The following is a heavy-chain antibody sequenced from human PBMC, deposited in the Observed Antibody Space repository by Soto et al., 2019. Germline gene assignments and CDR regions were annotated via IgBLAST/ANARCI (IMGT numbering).Heavy chain of an antibody. CDR2: IYYSGST. V-gene: IGHV4-39*01. CDR3: ARHPSDFWFDP. J-gene: IGHJ5*02. D-gene: IGHD2-21*02. Sequence: SETLSPPCSGSGGSLSSKSYFWGWVRQPPGKGLEWIGSIYYSGSTYYNPSLKSRVTVSVDTSKNQFSLKLSSVTAADTAVYYCARHPSDFWFDPWGQGTLVTVSS. CDR1: GGSLSSKSYF.